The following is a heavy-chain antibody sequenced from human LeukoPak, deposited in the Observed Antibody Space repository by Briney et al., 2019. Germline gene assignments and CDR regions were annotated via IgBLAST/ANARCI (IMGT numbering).Heavy chain of an antibody. D-gene: IGHD6-13*01. CDR2: INHSGST. V-gene: IGHV4-34*01. CDR1: GGSFSGYY. J-gene: IGHJ5*02. CDR3: ARAAAAGTWNWFDP. Sequence: SETLSLTCAVYGGSFSGYYWSWIRQPPGKGLEWIGEINHSGSTNYNPSLKSRVTISVDTSKNQFSLKLSSVTAADTAVYYCARAAAAGTWNWFDPWGQGTLVTVSS.